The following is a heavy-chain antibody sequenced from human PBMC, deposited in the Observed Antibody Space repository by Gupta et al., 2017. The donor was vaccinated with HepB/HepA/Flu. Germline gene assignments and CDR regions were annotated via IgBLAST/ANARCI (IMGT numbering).Heavy chain of an antibody. V-gene: IGHV3-33*01. CDR3: TRDQRSSYFDL. J-gene: IGHJ2*01. CDR2: IFYDGSKQ. Sequence: XEQLVESGGGVVQPGRSLXXSXAASGXXXXXXXMHWVRQAPGKGLEWVAVIFYDGSKQYYADSVKGRFTISRDSSKNTLDLQMNSLRGEDTAVYYCTRDQRSSYFDLWGRGTLVTVSS. CDR1: GXXXXXXX. D-gene: IGHD3-10*01.